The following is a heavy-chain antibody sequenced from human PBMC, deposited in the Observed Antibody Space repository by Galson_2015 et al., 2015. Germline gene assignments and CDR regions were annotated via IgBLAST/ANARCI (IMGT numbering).Heavy chain of an antibody. CDR1: GFTFSSSW. Sequence: SLRLSCAASGFTFSSSWMSWVRQPSGKGLEWVANIKEDGSEKNYVDSVKGRFTIPRDNTKNSLYLQMNSLRAEDTAVYYCARQRFRMDVWGQGTTVTVSS. J-gene: IGHJ6*02. CDR2: IKEDGSEK. D-gene: IGHD5-24*01. CDR3: ARQRFRMDV. V-gene: IGHV3-7*01.